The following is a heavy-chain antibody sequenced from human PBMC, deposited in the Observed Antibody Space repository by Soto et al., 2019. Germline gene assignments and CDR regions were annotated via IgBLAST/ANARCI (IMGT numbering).Heavy chain of an antibody. D-gene: IGHD6-13*01. CDR1: GGSISSSSYY. CDR3: ATPGIAAAGDRGYYYYGMDV. J-gene: IGHJ6*02. Sequence: SETLSLTCTVSGGSISSSSYYWGWIRQPPGKGLEWIGSIYYSGSTYYNPSLKSRVTISVDTSKNQFSLKLSSVTAADTAVYYCATPGIAAAGDRGYYYYGMDVWGQGTTVTVSS. CDR2: IYYSGST. V-gene: IGHV4-39*01.